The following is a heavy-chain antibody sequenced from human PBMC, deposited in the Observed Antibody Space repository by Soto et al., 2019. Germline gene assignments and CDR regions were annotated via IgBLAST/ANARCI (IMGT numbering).Heavy chain of an antibody. D-gene: IGHD6-13*01. Sequence: EVQLLESGGGLVQPGGSLRLSCAASGFTFTTYAMSWVRQAPGKGLEWVSTISAGGGSTYSADSVKGRFTISRDNSKNTLYLQVNSLTAEDTATYFCARDRSPYSSSWYGMGVWGQGTTVTVSS. CDR1: GFTFTTYA. J-gene: IGHJ6*02. CDR2: ISAGGGST. V-gene: IGHV3-23*01. CDR3: ARDRSPYSSSWYGMGV.